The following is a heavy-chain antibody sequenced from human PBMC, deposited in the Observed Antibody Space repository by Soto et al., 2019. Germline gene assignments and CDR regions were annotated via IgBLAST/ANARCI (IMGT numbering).Heavy chain of an antibody. CDR2: IKSDSSST. Sequence: GSLILSCVASGFTFNTYWMHWVRQAPGKGLVWVSRIKSDSSSTAYADSVKGRFTISRDNAKNSLYLQMSSLRDEDTAVYYCATWGLSTTIPWGQGTLVTVSS. CDR3: ATWGLSTTIP. D-gene: IGHD3-3*01. J-gene: IGHJ4*02. CDR1: GFTFNTYW. V-gene: IGHV3-74*01.